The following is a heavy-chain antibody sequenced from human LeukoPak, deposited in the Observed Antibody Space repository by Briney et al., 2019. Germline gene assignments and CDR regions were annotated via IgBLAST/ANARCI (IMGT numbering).Heavy chain of an antibody. CDR2: VDPEDGET. D-gene: IGHD3-3*01. Sequence: ATVKISCKASGYTFTDYYMHWVQQAPGKGLEWMGRVDPEDGETIYAEKFQGRVTITADTSTDTAYMELSSLRSEDTAVYYCATVLRRYYDFWSGYPFYYPWGQGTLVTVSS. CDR3: ATVLRRYYDFWSGYPFYYP. V-gene: IGHV1-69-2*01. J-gene: IGHJ5*02. CDR1: GYTFTDYY.